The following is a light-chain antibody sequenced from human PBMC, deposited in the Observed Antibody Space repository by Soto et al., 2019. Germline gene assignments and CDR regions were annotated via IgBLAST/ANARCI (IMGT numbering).Light chain of an antibody. Sequence: EIVLTQSPGTRSLSPGEIATLSCRASQSVSNNYLAWYQQKPGQAPRLLIYGASNRATGIPDRFSGSGSGTDFTLTISRLEPEDFAVYYCQQYGSSGTFGQGTKVDIK. J-gene: IGKJ1*01. V-gene: IGKV3-20*01. CDR1: QSVSNNY. CDR3: QQYGSSGT. CDR2: GAS.